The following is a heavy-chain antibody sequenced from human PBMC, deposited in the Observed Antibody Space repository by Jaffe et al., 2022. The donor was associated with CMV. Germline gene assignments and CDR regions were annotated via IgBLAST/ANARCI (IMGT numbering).Heavy chain of an antibody. D-gene: IGHD5-18*01. CDR2: IRSKANNYAT. Sequence: EVQLVESGGGLVQPGGSLKLSCAASGFTFSDSAMHWVRQASGKGLEWVGRIRSKANNYATAYGASVKGRFTISRDDSKNTAYLQMNSLKTEDTAVYYCTWQGYSYGYFAFDIWGQGTMVTVSS. CDR1: GFTFSDSA. J-gene: IGHJ3*02. CDR3: TWQGYSYGYFAFDI. V-gene: IGHV3-73*02.